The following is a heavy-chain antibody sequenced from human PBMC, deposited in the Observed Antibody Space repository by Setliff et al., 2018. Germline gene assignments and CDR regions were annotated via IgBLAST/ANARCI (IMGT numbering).Heavy chain of an antibody. CDR2: NNHSGST. J-gene: IGHJ4*02. Sequence: KTSETLSLTCAVYGGSFSGYYWSWIRQPPGKGLEWIGENNHSGSTNYNPSLKSRVTISVDTSKNQFSLKLSSVTAADTAVYYCARGNEYYDILTGYENYFDYWGQGTLVTVSS. CDR3: ARGNEYYDILTGYENYFDY. D-gene: IGHD3-9*01. V-gene: IGHV4-34*01. CDR1: GGSFSGYY.